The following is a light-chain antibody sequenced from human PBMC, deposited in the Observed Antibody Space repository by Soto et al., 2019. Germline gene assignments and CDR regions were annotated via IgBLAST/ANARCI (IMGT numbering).Light chain of an antibody. CDR1: SSDVGGYNY. CDR2: DVS. J-gene: IGLJ1*01. Sequence: QSVLTQPRSVSGSPGQSVTISCTGTSSDVGGYNYVSWYQQHPGKAPKLMIFDVSKRPSGVPDRFSGSKSANTASLTISGLQAEDEADYYCCSYAGSYTYVVGTGTKVTVL. V-gene: IGLV2-11*01. CDR3: CSYAGSYTYV.